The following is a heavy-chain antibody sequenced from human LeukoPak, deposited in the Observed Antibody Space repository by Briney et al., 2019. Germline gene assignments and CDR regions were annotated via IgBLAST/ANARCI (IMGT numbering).Heavy chain of an antibody. D-gene: IGHD3-22*01. J-gene: IGHJ4*02. CDR2: ISSGSSSI. V-gene: IGHV3-48*01. CDR3: AKRDYYDSSGYYGY. Sequence: PGGSLRLSCAASGFTFSSYSMNWVRQAPGKGLEWVSYISSGSSSIFYADSVKGRFTISRDNAKNSLYLQKNSLRAEDTAVYYCAKRDYYDSSGYYGYWGQGTLVTVSS. CDR1: GFTFSSYS.